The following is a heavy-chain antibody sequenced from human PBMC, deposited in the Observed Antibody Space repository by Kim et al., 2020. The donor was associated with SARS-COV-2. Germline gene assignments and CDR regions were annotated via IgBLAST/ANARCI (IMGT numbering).Heavy chain of an antibody. D-gene: IGHD3-22*01. V-gene: IGHV3-30-3*01. CDR3: ARASPVYYYDSSGHFSAFAI. Sequence: GGSLRLSCAASGFTFSSYAMHWVRQAPGKGLEWVAVISYDGSNKYYADSVKGRFTISRDNSKNTLYLQMISLRAEDTAVYYCARASPVYYYDSSGHFSAFAIWGQGTMVTVSS. J-gene: IGHJ3*02. CDR2: ISYDGSNK. CDR1: GFTFSSYA.